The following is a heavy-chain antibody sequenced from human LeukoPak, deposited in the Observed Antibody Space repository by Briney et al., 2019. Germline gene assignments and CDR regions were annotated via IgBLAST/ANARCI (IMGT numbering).Heavy chain of an antibody. D-gene: IGHD2-15*01. V-gene: IGHV1-2*02. Sequence: SSVNVSCKASVYTFTGYYMHWVRQPPGQGREWMGWINPNGGGTNYAHKFQGRVTMTRDPSISTAYMEVSSLRSDATAWYFLARVVYWSGGRCPYSFELWGQGTLVTVSS. CDR3: ARVVYWSGGRCPYSFEL. CDR1: VYTFTGYY. CDR2: INPNGGGT. J-gene: IGHJ4*02.